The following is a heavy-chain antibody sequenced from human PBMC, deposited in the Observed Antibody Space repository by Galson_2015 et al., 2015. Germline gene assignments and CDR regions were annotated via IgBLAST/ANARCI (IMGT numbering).Heavy chain of an antibody. V-gene: IGHV3-48*04. Sequence: SLRLSCAASGFTFSIYSMNWVRQAPGKGLEWVSYISSSGTTIYYADSVKGRFIISRDNAKNSLRLQMNSLTAEDAAVYYCARDPRGARSSYFDYWGQGILVTVSS. CDR3: ARDPRGARSSYFDY. J-gene: IGHJ4*02. CDR1: GFTFSIYS. D-gene: IGHD3-10*01. CDR2: ISSSGTTI.